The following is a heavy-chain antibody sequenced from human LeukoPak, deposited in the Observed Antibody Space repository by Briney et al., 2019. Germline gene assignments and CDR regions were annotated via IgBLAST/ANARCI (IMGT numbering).Heavy chain of an antibody. CDR3: ARLGPGGHGEFDY. Sequence: PSETLSLTCTVSGYFISSGYYWTWVRQPPGKGLEWIGYIYYSGSTNYNPSLKSRVTISVHTSKTQFSLKLTSVTAADTAVYYCARLGPGGHGEFDYWGQGTLVTVSS. J-gene: IGHJ4*02. V-gene: IGHV4-61*01. CDR1: GYFISSGYY. D-gene: IGHD3-10*01. CDR2: IYYSGST.